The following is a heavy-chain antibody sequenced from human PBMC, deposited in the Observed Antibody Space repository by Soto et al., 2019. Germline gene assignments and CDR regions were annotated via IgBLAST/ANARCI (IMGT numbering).Heavy chain of an antibody. D-gene: IGHD2-8*02. J-gene: IGHJ4*02. CDR1: GGSVTSGSYH. Sequence: QVQLQESGPGLIKPSETLSLTCTVFGGSVTSGSYHWTWIRQPPGKGLEWIGQTGSTNYNPSLKSRITISVDTSKNQFSLSLSSVTAADTAVYYCAVFKGGAGGNGYWGQGTQVTVSS. CDR2: QTGST. CDR3: AVFKGGAGGNGY. V-gene: IGHV4-61*01.